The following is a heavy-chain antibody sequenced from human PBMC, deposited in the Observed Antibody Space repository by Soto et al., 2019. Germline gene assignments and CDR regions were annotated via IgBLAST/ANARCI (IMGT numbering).Heavy chain of an antibody. CDR3: ARDYYTPRIDYYYGMDV. J-gene: IGHJ6*02. V-gene: IGHV4-4*07. CDR1: GGSISSYY. D-gene: IGHD3-22*01. CDR2: IYTSGST. Sequence: PSETLSLTCTVSGGSISSYYWSWIRQPAGKGLEWIGRIYTSGSTNYNPSLKSRVTMSVDTSKNQFSLKLSSVTAADTAVYYCARDYYTPRIDYYYGMDVWGQGTTVTVSS.